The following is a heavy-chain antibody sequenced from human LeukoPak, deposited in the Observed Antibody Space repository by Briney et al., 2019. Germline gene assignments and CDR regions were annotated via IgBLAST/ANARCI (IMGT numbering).Heavy chain of an antibody. CDR2: IYSGGST. CDR3: ARALSYYDNDY. D-gene: IGHD3-22*01. Sequence: GGSLRLSCAASGFTVSSNYMSWVRQAPGKGLEWVSVIYSGGSTYYADSVKGRFTISRDNSKNTLYLQMNSLRAEDTAVYYCARALSYYDNDYWGQGTLVTVSS. V-gene: IGHV3-53*01. J-gene: IGHJ4*02. CDR1: GFTVSSNY.